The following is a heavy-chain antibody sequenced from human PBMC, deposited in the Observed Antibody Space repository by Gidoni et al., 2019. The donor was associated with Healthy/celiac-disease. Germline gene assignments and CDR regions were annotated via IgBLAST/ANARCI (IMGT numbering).Heavy chain of an antibody. Sequence: EVQLVESGGGLVQPGRSLRLSCAASGFTFDDYAMPWVRQAPGKGLGWVSGISWNSGSIGYADSVKGRFTISRDNAKNSLYLQMNSLRAEDTALYYCGGGYSYGYDYYYYGMDVWGQGTTVTVSS. CDR2: ISWNSGSI. V-gene: IGHV3-9*01. J-gene: IGHJ6*02. CDR1: GFTFDDYA. CDR3: GGGYSYGYDYYYYGMDV. D-gene: IGHD5-18*01.